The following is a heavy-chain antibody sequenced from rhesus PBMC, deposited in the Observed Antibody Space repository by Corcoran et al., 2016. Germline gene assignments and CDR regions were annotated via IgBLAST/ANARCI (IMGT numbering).Heavy chain of an antibody. Sequence: QLPLQESGPGLVKPSETLSLTCAVPGVSIRTNQWVWIRPPPWTGLEWIGRIFGGAGNTDNNPSLRSRVTISTDTSQNQFSLKVNSVIAADTAVYYCARGCSYRGCPLVHIDYWGQGVLVTVSS. CDR1: GVSIRTNQ. V-gene: IGHV4-173*01. CDR2: IFGGAGNT. J-gene: IGHJ4*01. D-gene: IGHD2-33*01. CDR3: ARGCSYRGCPLVHIDY.